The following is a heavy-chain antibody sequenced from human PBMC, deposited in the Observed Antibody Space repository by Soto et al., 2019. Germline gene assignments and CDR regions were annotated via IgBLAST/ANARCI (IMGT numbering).Heavy chain of an antibody. V-gene: IGHV3-23*01. CDR2: ISASGGRT. D-gene: IGHD2-15*01. Sequence: GGSLRLSCRASGFTFGNYAMAWVRQAPGKGLEWVSGISASGGRTYYADSAKGRFTISRDNSNNTLYLQMSSLRAEDTAVYYCAKDLEVLSARFESWGQGALVTVSS. CDR1: GFTFGNYA. CDR3: AKDLEVLSARFES. J-gene: IGHJ4*02.